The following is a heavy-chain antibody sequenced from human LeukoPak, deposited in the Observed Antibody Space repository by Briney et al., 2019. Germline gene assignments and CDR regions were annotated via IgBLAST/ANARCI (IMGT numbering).Heavy chain of an antibody. CDR1: GGSFSGYY. CDR3: ARGRLARDY. CDR2: INHSGST. J-gene: IGHJ4*02. V-gene: IGHV4-34*01. Sequence: SETLSLTCAVYGGSFSGYYWSWIRQPPGKGLEWIGEINHSGSTNYNPSLKSRVTISVDTSKNQFSLKLRSVTAADTAVYYCARGRLARDYWGQGTLVTVSS.